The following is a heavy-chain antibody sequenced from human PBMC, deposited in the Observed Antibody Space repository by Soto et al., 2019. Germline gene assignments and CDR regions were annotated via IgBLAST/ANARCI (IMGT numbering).Heavy chain of an antibody. CDR3: ARETYFDY. CDR2: ISSSSGVR. CDR1: GFTFSNYI. V-gene: IGHV3-48*02. J-gene: IGHJ4*02. Sequence: EVQLVEPGGGLVQSGGSLRLSCAASGFTFSNYIMNWVRQAPGKGLEWVSYISSSSGVRYYADSVKGRFTISRDNAKNSLYLQMNSLTDEDTAVYYCARETYFDYWGQGTLVTVSS.